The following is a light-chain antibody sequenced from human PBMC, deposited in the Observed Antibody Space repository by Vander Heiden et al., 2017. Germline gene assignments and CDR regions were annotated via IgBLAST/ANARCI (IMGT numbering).Light chain of an antibody. CDR3: QQYYSSPFT. V-gene: IGKV4-1*01. CDR2: WAS. CDR1: QSVLYSSNNKNY. J-gene: IGKJ3*01. Sequence: IVMTQSPDSLAVSLGERATINCKSSQSVLYSSNNKNYLAWYQHKPGQPPKLLIYWASTRESGVPDRFSGSGSGTDFTLIISSLQAEDVAVYYCQQYYSSPFTFGPGTKVDIK.